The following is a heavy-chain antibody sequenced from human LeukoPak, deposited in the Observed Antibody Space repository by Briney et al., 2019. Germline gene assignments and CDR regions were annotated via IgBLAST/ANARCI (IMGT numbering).Heavy chain of an antibody. D-gene: IGHD3-3*01. V-gene: IGHV4-59*06. CDR2: IFHRGAT. CDR1: GGSISSYY. CDR3: ARTFSIFGAAHGAFDL. J-gene: IGHJ3*01. Sequence: SETLPLTCTVSGGSISSYYWSWIRQPPGKGLEWIGYIFHRGATFYNPSLKNRLAISLATSKKQFSLNLTSVTAADTAVYYCARTFSIFGAAHGAFDLWGQGTMVTVSS.